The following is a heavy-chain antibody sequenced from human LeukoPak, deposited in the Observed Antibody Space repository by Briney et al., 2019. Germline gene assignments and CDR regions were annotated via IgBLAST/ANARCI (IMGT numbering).Heavy chain of an antibody. CDR3: TKEVNMVAGPWYYDV. Sequence: TGGSLRLSCAASGFTFSSYAMHWVRQAPGKGLEWVAVISYDGSNKYYADSVKGRFTISRDSSKNTLYLQMSSLRAEDTAVYYCTKEVNMVAGPWYYDVWGRGTPVIVSS. J-gene: IGHJ2*01. V-gene: IGHV3-30-3*02. CDR2: ISYDGSNK. CDR1: GFTFSSYA. D-gene: IGHD6-19*01.